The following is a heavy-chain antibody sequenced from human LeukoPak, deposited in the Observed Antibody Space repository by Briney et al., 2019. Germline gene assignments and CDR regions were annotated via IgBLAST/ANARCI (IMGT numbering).Heavy chain of an antibody. CDR3: ARRAAFDY. J-gene: IGHJ4*02. V-gene: IGHV3-7*01. Sequence: HAGGSLRLSCAASEFTFSSYWMSWVRQAPGKGLEWVANIKQDGSEKYYVDSVKGRFTISRDNAKNSLYLQMNSLRAEDTAVYYCARRAAFDYWGQGTLVTVSS. CDR1: EFTFSSYW. CDR2: IKQDGSEK. D-gene: IGHD6-25*01.